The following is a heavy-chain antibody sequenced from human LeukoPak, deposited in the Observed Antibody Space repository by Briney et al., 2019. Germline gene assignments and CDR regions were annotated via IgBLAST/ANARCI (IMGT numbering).Heavy chain of an antibody. CDR3: ARALLSIYAFDI. CDR2: ISYDGSNK. CDR1: GFTFSSYA. J-gene: IGHJ3*02. D-gene: IGHD3-16*02. Sequence: GGSLRLSCAASGFTFSSYAMHWVRQAPGKGLEWVAVISYDGSNKYYADSVKGRFTISRDNSKNTLYLQMNSLRAEDTAVYYCARALLSIYAFDIWGQGTMVTVSS. V-gene: IGHV3-30*04.